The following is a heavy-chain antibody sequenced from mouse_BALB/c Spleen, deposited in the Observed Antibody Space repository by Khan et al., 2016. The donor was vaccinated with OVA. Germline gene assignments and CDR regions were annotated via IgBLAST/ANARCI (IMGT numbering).Heavy chain of an antibody. Sequence: QVRLQQSGAELVRPGTSVKMSCKAAGYTFTNYWIGWVKQRPGHGLEWIGDIFPGGGYTNYNEKFKGKATLTADTSSSTAYMQISSLTSEDSVICYCARRAAAWDRGSYVDNWGQGTTLTVSS. CDR2: IFPGGGYT. V-gene: IGHV1-63*02. CDR3: ARRAAAWDRGSYVDN. CDR1: GYTFTNYW. J-gene: IGHJ2*01. D-gene: IGHD6-1*01.